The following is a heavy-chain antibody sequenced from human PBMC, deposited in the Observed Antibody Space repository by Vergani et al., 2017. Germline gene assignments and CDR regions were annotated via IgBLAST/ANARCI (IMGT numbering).Heavy chain of an antibody. D-gene: IGHD3-16*01. CDR3: AKHFRGWGIDY. V-gene: IGHV3-30*02. J-gene: IGHJ4*02. CDR1: GFTLSNYV. CDR2: IQFDGSNQ. Sequence: HVQLVESGGGVVQRGGSLRLSCATSGFTLSNYVMQWIRQGPGKGLEFVAFIQFDGSNQYYADSVKGRFTLSRDFSKNTLYLQMNSLRTDDTATYYCAKHFRGWGIDYWGQGTQVIVSS.